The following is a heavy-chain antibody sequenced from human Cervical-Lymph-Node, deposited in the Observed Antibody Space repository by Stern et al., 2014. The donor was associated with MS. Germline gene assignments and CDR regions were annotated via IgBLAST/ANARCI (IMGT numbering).Heavy chain of an antibody. CDR3: ARQRYFDY. Sequence: VQLVQSGPEVKRPGGSLRISCQASGYTFTTYWIGWVRQIPGKGLEWMAIIFPGGSDIRYSPSFQGQVTISADKSSSTAYLKGNNLKASDTAIYYCARQRYFDYWGQGTLVTVSS. V-gene: IGHV5-51*01. CDR2: IFPGGSDI. CDR1: GYTFTTYW. J-gene: IGHJ4*02.